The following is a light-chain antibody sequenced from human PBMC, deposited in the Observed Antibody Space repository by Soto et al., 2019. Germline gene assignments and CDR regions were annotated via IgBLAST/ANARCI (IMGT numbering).Light chain of an antibody. CDR1: QSINNY. V-gene: IGKV1-39*01. CDR2: GAS. CDR3: LQTRSYPST. J-gene: IGKJ4*01. Sequence: DIQMTQSPSSLSAAVGDRVRITCRASQSINNYLSWYQQKPVKAPNLLIFGASTLQSGVPSRFSGSGSGTDFTLTISSLQPEDFATYYCLQTRSYPSTLGGGTKVDIK.